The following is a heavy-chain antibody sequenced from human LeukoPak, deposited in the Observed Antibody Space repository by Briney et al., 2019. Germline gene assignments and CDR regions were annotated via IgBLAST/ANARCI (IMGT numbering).Heavy chain of an antibody. J-gene: IGHJ4*02. CDR3: ARHPGTRTAGHEIDS. CDR1: GGSISRSGYH. CDR2: IYYSGNT. V-gene: IGHV4-39*01. D-gene: IGHD6-13*01. Sequence: SETLSLTCTASGGSISRSGYHWGWIRQPPGKGLEWIGIIYYSGNTYNDPSLESRVTMSVDTSKNQFSLRLNSVTAADTAVYFCARHPGTRTAGHEIDSWGQGTLVIVSS.